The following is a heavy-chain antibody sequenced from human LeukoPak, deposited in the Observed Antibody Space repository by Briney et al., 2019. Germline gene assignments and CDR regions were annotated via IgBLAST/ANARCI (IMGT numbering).Heavy chain of an antibody. V-gene: IGHV3-23*01. CDR3: ARRAVADIIPYYYYYMDV. Sequence: GGSLRLSCAASGFTFSSSAMSWVRQAPGKGLEWVSSISGSGSGRSTYYADSVKGRFTISRDNSKNSLYLQMNSLRAEDTAVYYCARRAVADIIPYYYYYMDVWGKGTTVTVSS. J-gene: IGHJ6*03. CDR2: ISGSGSGRST. CDR1: GFTFSSSA. D-gene: IGHD6-19*01.